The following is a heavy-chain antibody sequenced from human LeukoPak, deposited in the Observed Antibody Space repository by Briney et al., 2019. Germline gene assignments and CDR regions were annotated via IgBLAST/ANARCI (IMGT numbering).Heavy chain of an antibody. CDR2: MNPNSGNT. V-gene: IGHV1-8*01. Sequence: ASVKVSCKASGYTFTSYDINWVRQAPGQGLEWMGWMNPNSGNTGYAQKFQGRVTMTRNTSISTAYMELSSLRSEDTAVYYCARSLGAIFGVVIIGMDVWGQGTTVTVSS. CDR1: GYTFTSYD. D-gene: IGHD3-3*01. CDR3: ARSLGAIFGVVIIGMDV. J-gene: IGHJ6*02.